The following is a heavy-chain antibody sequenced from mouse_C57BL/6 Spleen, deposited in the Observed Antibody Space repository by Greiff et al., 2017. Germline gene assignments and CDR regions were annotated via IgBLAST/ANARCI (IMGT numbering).Heavy chain of an antibody. J-gene: IGHJ4*01. V-gene: IGHV1-53*01. CDR1: GYTFTSYW. CDR3: ARGGITTVVATRAMDY. D-gene: IGHD1-1*01. Sequence: QVQLQQPGTELVKPGASVKLSCKASGYTFTSYWMHWVKKRPGQGLEWIGNINPSNGGTNYNEKFKSKATLTVDKSSSTAYMQLSSLTSEDSAVYYCARGGITTVVATRAMDYWGQGTSVTVSS. CDR2: INPSNGGT.